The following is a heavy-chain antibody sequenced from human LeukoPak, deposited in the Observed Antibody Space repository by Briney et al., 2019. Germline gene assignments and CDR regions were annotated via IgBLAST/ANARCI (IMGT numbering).Heavy chain of an antibody. CDR1: GGTFSSYA. D-gene: IGHD1-1*01. V-gene: IGHV1-69*05. CDR2: IIPIFGTA. CDR3: ARGRRYNWNDARFDP. Sequence: GAALKDSCKASGGTFSSYAISWVRPAPGQGLEWMGGIIPIFGTANYAQKFQDRVTITTDESTSTAYMELSSLRSEDTAVYYCARGRRYNWNDARFDPWGQGTLVTVSS. J-gene: IGHJ5*02.